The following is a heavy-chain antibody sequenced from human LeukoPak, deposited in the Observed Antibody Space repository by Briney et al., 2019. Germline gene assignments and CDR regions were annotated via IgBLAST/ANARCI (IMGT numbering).Heavy chain of an antibody. CDR2: ISSSSSYI. V-gene: IGHV3-21*01. D-gene: IGHD6-13*01. CDR1: GFTFSSYS. J-gene: IGHJ4*02. CDR3: ARVILVGIAAAGLNDY. Sequence: PGGSLRLSCAASGFTFSSYSMNWVRQAPGKGLEWVSSISSSSSYIYYADSVKGRFTISRDNAKNSLYLQMNSLRAEDTAVYYCARVILVGIAAAGLNDYWGQGTLVTVSS.